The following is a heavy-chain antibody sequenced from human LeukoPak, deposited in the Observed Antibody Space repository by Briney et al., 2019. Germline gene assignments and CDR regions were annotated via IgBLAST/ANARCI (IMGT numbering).Heavy chain of an antibody. V-gene: IGHV3-7*03. CDR2: IKQDGSEK. J-gene: IGHJ4*02. D-gene: IGHD2-21*02. Sequence: GGSLRLSCAVYGFTFSSYWMSWVRQAPGKGLEWVANIKQDGSEKYYVDSVKGRFTISRDNAKNSLYLQMNSLRAEDTAVYYCARARVVTKWIDYWGQGTLVTVSS. CDR1: GFTFSSYW. CDR3: ARARVVTKWIDY.